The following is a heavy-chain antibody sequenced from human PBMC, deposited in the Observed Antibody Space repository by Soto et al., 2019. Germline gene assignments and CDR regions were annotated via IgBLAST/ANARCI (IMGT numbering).Heavy chain of an antibody. Sequence: SSETLSLTCTVSGGSISSSSYYWGWIRQPPGKGLEWIGSIYYSGSTYYNPSLKSRVTISVDTSKNQFSLKLSSVTAADTAVYYCARRGTYYYYMDVWGKGTTVTVSS. CDR2: IYYSGST. J-gene: IGHJ6*03. CDR3: ARRGTYYYYMDV. V-gene: IGHV4-39*01. CDR1: GGSISSSSYY.